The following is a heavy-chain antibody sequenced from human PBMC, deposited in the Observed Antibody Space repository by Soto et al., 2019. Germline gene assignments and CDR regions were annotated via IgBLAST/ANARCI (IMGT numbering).Heavy chain of an antibody. CDR3: ARDSSSSGYYYGMDV. CDR2: VSGYSGHS. D-gene: IGHD6-6*01. Sequence: QVHLVQSGAEVKKPGASVKVSCKASNETLTTYGISWVRQAPGQGLEWMGWVSGYSGHSSSAQEFQDRVIMTTDTYTNTANMELRSMTSDDSAVYFFARDSSSSGYYYGMDVWGQGTTVTVSS. J-gene: IGHJ6*02. V-gene: IGHV1-18*01. CDR1: NETLTTYG.